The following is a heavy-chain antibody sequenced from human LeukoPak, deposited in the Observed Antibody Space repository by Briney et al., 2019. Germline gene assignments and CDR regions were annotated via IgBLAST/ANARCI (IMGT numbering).Heavy chain of an antibody. J-gene: IGHJ4*02. CDR2: ISASGDTT. Sequence: GGSLRLSCAASGFTFSNSAMTWVRQSPGKGLEWVSDISASGDTTHYADSVKGRFIISRDKSKNTLYLQMNSLRAEDTAVYYCAKIPSSWYYFDQWGQGTLVTVSS. V-gene: IGHV3-23*01. CDR1: GFTFSNSA. CDR3: AKIPSSWYYFDQ. D-gene: IGHD6-13*01.